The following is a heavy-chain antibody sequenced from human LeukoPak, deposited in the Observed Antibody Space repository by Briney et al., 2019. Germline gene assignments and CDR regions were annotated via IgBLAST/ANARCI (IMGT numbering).Heavy chain of an antibody. CDR2: ISSNGDNT. D-gene: IGHD2-2*01. Sequence: GGSLRLSCSASGFTFITYPMHWVRQAPGKGLEYFSSISSNGDNTYYADSVKGRFIISRDNSKNTLYLQMGSLRAEDMGVYYCARDSITVSVGAFDIWGQGTMVIVSS. CDR3: ARDSITVSVGAFDI. V-gene: IGHV3-64*02. J-gene: IGHJ3*02. CDR1: GFTFITYP.